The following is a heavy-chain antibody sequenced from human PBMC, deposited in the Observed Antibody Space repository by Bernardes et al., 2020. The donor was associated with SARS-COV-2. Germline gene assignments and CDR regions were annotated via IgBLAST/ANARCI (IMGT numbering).Heavy chain of an antibody. V-gene: IGHV1-69*13. J-gene: IGHJ6*02. D-gene: IGHD5-18*01. CDR1: GGTFSSYA. Sequence: SVKVSCKASGGTFSSYAISWVRQAPGQGLEWMGGIIPIFGTANYAQKFQGRVTVTADESTSTAYMELSSLRSEDTAVYYCARVSWGRGYSYVTRFRYNGMDVWGQGTTVTVSS. CDR2: IIPIFGTA. CDR3: ARVSWGRGYSYVTRFRYNGMDV.